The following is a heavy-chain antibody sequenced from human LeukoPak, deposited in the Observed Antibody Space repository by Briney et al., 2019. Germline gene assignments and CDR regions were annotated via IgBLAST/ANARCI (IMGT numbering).Heavy chain of an antibody. CDR3: ASGQYGPIFGVVIINYYHMDV. J-gene: IGHJ6*03. D-gene: IGHD3-3*01. V-gene: IGHV1-69*05. CDR1: GGTFSSYA. Sequence: GASVKVSCKASGGTFSSYAISWVRQAPGQGPEWMGGIIPIFGTANYAQKFQGRVTITTDESTSTAYMELSSLRSEDTAVYYCASGQYGPIFGVVIINYYHMDVWGKGTTVTVSS. CDR2: IIPIFGTA.